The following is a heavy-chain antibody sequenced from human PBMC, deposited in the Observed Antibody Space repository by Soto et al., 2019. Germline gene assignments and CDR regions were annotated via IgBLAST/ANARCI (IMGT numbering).Heavy chain of an antibody. CDR2: IYHSGST. J-gene: IGHJ4*02. D-gene: IGHD5-12*01. Sequence: SETLSLTCAVSGGSISSGGYSWSWIRQPPGKGLEWIGYIYHSGSTYYNPSLKSRVTISVDRSKNQFSLKLSSVTAADTAVYYCAAGGGLPRYYWGQGTLVTVTS. V-gene: IGHV4-30-2*01. CDR3: AAGGGLPRYY. CDR1: GGSISSGGYS.